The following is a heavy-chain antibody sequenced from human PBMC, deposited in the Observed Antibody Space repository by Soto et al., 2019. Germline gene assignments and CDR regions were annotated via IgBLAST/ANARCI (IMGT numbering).Heavy chain of an antibody. J-gene: IGHJ4*02. CDR3: EHPYSGSYYGSYFDY. CDR2: IYWNDDK. D-gene: IGHD1-26*01. V-gene: IGHV2-5*01. CDR1: GFSLSTSGVG. Sequence: SGPTLVNPTQTLTLTCTFSGFSLSTSGVGVGWIRQPPGKALEWLALIYWNDDKRYSPSLKSRLTITKDTSKNQVVLTMTNMDPVDTATYYCEHPYSGSYYGSYFDYWGQGTLVTVSS.